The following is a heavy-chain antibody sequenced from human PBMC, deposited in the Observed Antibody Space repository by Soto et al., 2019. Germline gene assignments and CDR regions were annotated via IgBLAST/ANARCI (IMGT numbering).Heavy chain of an antibody. CDR1: GYAFTTYA. CDR2: INAGNGNT. V-gene: IGHV1-3*01. D-gene: IGHD6-19*01. CDR3: ARVTSTGWRLMDV. Sequence: GASVKVSCKASGYAFTTYAMHWVRQAPGQRLEWMGWINAGNGNTKYSQKFQGRVTITRDTSASTAYMELSSLRSEDTAVYYCARVTSTGWRLMDVWGQGTTVTVSS. J-gene: IGHJ6*02.